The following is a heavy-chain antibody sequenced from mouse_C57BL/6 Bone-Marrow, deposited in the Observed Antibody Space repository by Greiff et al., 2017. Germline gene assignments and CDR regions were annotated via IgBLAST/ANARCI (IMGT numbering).Heavy chain of an antibody. Sequence: VQLQQSGAELVKPGASVKLSCKASGYTFTSYWMQWVKQRPGQGLEWIGEIDPSDSYTNYNQKFKGKATLTVDTSSSTAYMQLSSLTSEDSAVYYCAYGNYVGFAYWGQGTLVTVSA. D-gene: IGHD2-1*01. V-gene: IGHV1-50*01. CDR3: AYGNYVGFAY. CDR2: IDPSDSYT. CDR1: GYTFTSYW. J-gene: IGHJ3*01.